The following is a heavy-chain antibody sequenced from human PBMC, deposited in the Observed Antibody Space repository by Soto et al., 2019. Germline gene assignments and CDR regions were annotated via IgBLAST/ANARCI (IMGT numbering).Heavy chain of an antibody. J-gene: IGHJ6*03. CDR2: IKQDGSEK. CDR3: ASEALFWSGYYTYYYMDV. Sequence: PGGSLRLSCAASGFTFSSYWMSWVRQAPGKGLEWVANIKQDGSEKYYVDSVKGRFTISRDNAKNSLYLQMNSLRAEDTAVYYCASEALFWSGYYTYYYMDVWGKGTTVTVSS. V-gene: IGHV3-7*01. D-gene: IGHD3-3*01. CDR1: GFTFSSYW.